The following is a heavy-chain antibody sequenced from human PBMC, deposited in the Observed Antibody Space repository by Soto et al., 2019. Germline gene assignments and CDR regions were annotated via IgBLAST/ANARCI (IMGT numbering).Heavy chain of an antibody. V-gene: IGHV3-23*01. CDR2: ISGSGGST. J-gene: IGHJ4*02. Sequence: RLSCAASGFTFCSYAMSWVRQAPGKGLEWVSAISGSGGSTYYADSVKGRFTISRDNSKNTLYLQMNSLRAEDTAVYYCAKLRPVGGGSGNYWGQGTLVTVSS. D-gene: IGHD2-15*01. CDR3: AKLRPVGGGSGNY. CDR1: GFTFCSYA.